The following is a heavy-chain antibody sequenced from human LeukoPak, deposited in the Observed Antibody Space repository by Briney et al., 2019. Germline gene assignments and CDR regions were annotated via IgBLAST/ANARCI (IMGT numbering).Heavy chain of an antibody. D-gene: IGHD6-13*01. CDR3: ATDPQQLGY. CDR1: GFSSSSYA. J-gene: IGHJ4*02. CDR2: ISGSGGST. Sequence: GGSLRLSCAASGFSSSSYAMNWVRQAPGKGLEWVSTISGSGGSTYYADSVKGRFSIPRDNSKNTLYLQMSSLRAEDTAVYYCATDPQQLGYWGQGTLVTVSS. V-gene: IGHV3-23*01.